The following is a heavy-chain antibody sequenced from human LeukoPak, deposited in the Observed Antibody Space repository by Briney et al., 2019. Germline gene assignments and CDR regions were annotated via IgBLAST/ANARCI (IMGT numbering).Heavy chain of an antibody. D-gene: IGHD6-19*01. CDR1: GGSFSGYY. J-gene: IGHJ4*02. CDR3: ARATGYSSGWYEDY. CDR2: IKHSGST. V-gene: IGHV4-34*01. Sequence: SETLSLTCAVYGGSFSGYYWSWIRQPPGKGLEWIGEIKHSGSTNYNPSLKSRVTISVDTSKNQFSLKLSSVTAADTAVYYCARATGYSSGWYEDYWGQGTLVTVSS.